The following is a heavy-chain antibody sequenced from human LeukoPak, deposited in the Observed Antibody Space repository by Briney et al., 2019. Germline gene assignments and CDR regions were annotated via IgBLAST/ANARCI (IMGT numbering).Heavy chain of an antibody. V-gene: IGHV3-9*01. CDR1: GFTFDDYA. Sequence: GGSLRLSCAASGFTFDDYAMHWVRQAPGKGLEWVSGISWNSGSIGYADSVKGRFTISRDNAKNSLYLQMNSLRAEDTAVYYCARARYSYGYRWGQGTLVTVSS. CDR2: ISWNSGSI. J-gene: IGHJ5*02. D-gene: IGHD5-18*01. CDR3: ARARYSYGYR.